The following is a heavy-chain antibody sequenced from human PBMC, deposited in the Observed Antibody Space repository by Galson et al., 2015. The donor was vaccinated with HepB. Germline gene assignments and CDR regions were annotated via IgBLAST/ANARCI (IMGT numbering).Heavy chain of an antibody. Sequence: SVKVSCKASGYTFTGYYMHWVRQAPGQGLEWMGRINPNSGGTNYALKFQGRVTMTRDTSISTAYMELSRLRSDDTAVYYCARDSFSFWGYDYWGQGTLVTVSS. CDR1: GYTFTGYY. D-gene: IGHD3-16*01. V-gene: IGHV1-2*06. J-gene: IGHJ4*02. CDR3: ARDSFSFWGYDY. CDR2: INPNSGGT.